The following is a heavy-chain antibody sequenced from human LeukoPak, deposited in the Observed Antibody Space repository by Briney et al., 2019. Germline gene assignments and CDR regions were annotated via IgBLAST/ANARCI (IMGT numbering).Heavy chain of an antibody. CDR3: ARGAGAYYYYGMDV. Sequence: GGSLRLSCAASGFTVSSNDMNWVRQAPGKGLEWVSVIYSGGSTFSADSVKGRFTISRDNSKNTLHLQMNSLRAEDTALYYCARGAGAYYYYGMDVWGQGTTVTVSS. D-gene: IGHD6-19*01. V-gene: IGHV3-66*01. CDR1: GFTVSSND. J-gene: IGHJ6*02. CDR2: IYSGGST.